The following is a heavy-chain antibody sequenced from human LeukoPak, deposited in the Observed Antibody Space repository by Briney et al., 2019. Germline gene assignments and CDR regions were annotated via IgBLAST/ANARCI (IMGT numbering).Heavy chain of an antibody. CDR3: ARGGLGNSWYYYIDV. Sequence: PSGPLSLTCASSGGSISSSTNWWSWARQPPGKGLEGIGEIYHSGVTTYNPSLKSGITIYVDKSQNHFSLKLSSVTAADTAFYYCARGGLGNSWYYYIDVWGKGTTVTVSS. V-gene: IGHV4-4*02. J-gene: IGHJ6*03. CDR2: IYHSGVT. CDR1: GGSISSSTNW. D-gene: IGHD6-13*01.